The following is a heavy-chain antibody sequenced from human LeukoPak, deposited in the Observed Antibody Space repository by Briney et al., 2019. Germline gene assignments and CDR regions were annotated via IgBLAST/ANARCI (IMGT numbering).Heavy chain of an antibody. CDR1: GFTFSNHY. CDR3: ANTKRYCSGGGGYWPSDV. Sequence: PGGSLRLSRAASGFTFSNHYMSWIRQAPGKGLEWVSDIRSSSSYTNDAESGQGRISISKDNAKNSLLLQMTSLRVEDTAVYYCANTKRYCSGGGGYWPSDVWGQRTLVTAS. CDR2: IRSSSSYT. J-gene: IGHJ4*02. D-gene: IGHD2-15*01. V-gene: IGHV3-11*03.